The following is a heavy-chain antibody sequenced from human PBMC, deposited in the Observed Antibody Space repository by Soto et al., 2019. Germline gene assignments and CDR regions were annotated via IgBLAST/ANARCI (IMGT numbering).Heavy chain of an antibody. J-gene: IGHJ4*02. CDR3: ATWTLLLSWNWLQSAAGKFDY. Sequence: QVHLVESGGGVVRPGTSLRVSCSASEFSFNNYAVHWVRQAPGEGLEWVALISSDGNNKYYPDSVRGRFTISRDHSNNTVYLQMHSLRVDDTAVYYCATWTLLLSWNWLQSAAGKFDYWGQGTLVTVSS. V-gene: IGHV3-30-3*01. D-gene: IGHD5-12*01. CDR1: EFSFNNYA. CDR2: ISSDGNNK.